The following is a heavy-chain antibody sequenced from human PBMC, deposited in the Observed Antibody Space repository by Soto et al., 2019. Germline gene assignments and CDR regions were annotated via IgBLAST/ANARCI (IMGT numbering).Heavy chain of an antibody. CDR2: IYYSGST. J-gene: IGHJ5*02. D-gene: IGHD3-3*01. Sequence: SETLSLTCSVSGASIHNGGYSWSWIRQPPGKGLEWIGSIYYSGSTYYNPSLKSRVTISVDTSKNQFSLKLSSVTAEDTAVYYCTTDFEGFDYWALFDPRGQGTLVTVSS. V-gene: IGHV4-39*07. CDR3: TTDFEGFDYWALFDP. CDR1: GASIHNGGYS.